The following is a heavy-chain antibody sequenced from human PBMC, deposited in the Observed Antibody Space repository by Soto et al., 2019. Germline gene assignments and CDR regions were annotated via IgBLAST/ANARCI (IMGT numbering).Heavy chain of an antibody. Sequence: GASVKVSCKASGGTFSSYAISWVRQAPGQGLEWMGGIIPIFGTANYAQKFRGRVTITADESTSTAYMELSSLRSEDTAVYYCATRMVRGVIITALKIYGMDVWGQGTTVTVSS. CDR1: GGTFSSYA. J-gene: IGHJ6*02. CDR2: IIPIFGTA. V-gene: IGHV1-69*13. CDR3: ATRMVRGVIITALKIYGMDV. D-gene: IGHD3-10*01.